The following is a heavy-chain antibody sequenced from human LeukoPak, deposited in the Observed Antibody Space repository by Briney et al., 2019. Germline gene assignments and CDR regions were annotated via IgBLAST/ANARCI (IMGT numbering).Heavy chain of an antibody. CDR3: AKGRNYYDGSGYDP. D-gene: IGHD3-22*01. CDR1: GFTFSNYV. Sequence: GGSLRLSCTASGFTFSNYVMSWDRQAPGKGLEWVSAISGSGGSTYYADSVKGRFTISRDNSKNTLYVQMNSLRAEDTAVYYCAKGRNYYDGSGYDPWGQGTLVTVSS. V-gene: IGHV3-23*01. CDR2: ISGSGGST. J-gene: IGHJ5*02.